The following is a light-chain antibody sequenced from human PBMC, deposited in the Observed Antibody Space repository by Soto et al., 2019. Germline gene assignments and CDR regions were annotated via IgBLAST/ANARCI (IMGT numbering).Light chain of an antibody. V-gene: IGKV2-28*01. Sequence: DIVMTQSPLSLPVTPGEPASISCRSSQSLLHSNGYNYLDLYLQKPGQSPQLLIYLGSNRASGVPDRFSGSGSGTDFTLKISRLEAEDVGVYYCIQALQTPWTFGQGTNVEIK. CDR2: LGS. CDR1: QSLLHSNGYNY. J-gene: IGKJ1*01. CDR3: IQALQTPWT.